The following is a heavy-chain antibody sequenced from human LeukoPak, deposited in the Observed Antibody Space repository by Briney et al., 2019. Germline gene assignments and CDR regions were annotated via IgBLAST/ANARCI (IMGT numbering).Heavy chain of an antibody. CDR3: ARQAYYDFWSGYYFRYNWFDP. CDR1: GGSISSYY. J-gene: IGHJ5*02. Sequence: PSETLSLTCTVSGGSISSYYWSRIRQPPGKGLEWIGYIYTSGSTNYNPSLKSRVTISVDTSKNQFSLKLSSVTAADTAVYYCARQAYYDFWSGYYFRYNWFDPWGQGTLVTVSS. V-gene: IGHV4-4*09. D-gene: IGHD3-3*01. CDR2: IYTSGST.